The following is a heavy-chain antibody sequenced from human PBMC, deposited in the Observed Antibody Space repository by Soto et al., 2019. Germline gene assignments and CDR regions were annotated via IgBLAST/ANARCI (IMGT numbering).Heavy chain of an antibody. J-gene: IGHJ3*02. D-gene: IGHD3-22*01. Sequence: PGGSLRLSCAASGFTFSSYGMHWVRQAPGKGLEWVAVISYDGSNKYYADSVKGRFTISRDNSKNTLYLQMNSLRAEDTAVYYCAKATMIVSDAFDIWGQGTMVTVSS. CDR3: AKATMIVSDAFDI. V-gene: IGHV3-30*18. CDR2: ISYDGSNK. CDR1: GFTFSSYG.